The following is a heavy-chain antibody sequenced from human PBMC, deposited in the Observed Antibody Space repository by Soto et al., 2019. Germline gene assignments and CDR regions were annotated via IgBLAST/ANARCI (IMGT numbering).Heavy chain of an antibody. CDR2: IYYSGST. V-gene: IGHV4-31*03. D-gene: IGHD2-15*01. CDR1: GCAISSGGYD. CDR3: PRSYRRYCRGCSCYPYHYYYLDV. Sequence: PSETVCLTGTVSGCAISSGGYDWSWIRQHPGEGREWVGDIYYSGSTYYNPSLKSRVTISVDTSKNQFSLKLSSLTAADTAVSHSPRSYRRYCRGCSCYPYHYYYLDVWGKGTTLTAP. J-gene: IGHJ6*03.